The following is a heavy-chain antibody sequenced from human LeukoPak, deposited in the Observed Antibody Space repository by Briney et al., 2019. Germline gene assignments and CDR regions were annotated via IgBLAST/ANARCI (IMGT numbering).Heavy chain of an antibody. CDR3: ARVAMEWFGELHVFDY. D-gene: IGHD3-10*01. V-gene: IGHV4-39*07. CDR1: GGSISSTTYY. J-gene: IGHJ4*02. Sequence: PSETLSLTCIVSGGSISSTTYYWGWIRQPPGKGLEWIGNIYHSGSAYYNPSLKSRVTISVDTSKNQFSLKLSSVTAADTAVYYCARVAMEWFGELHVFDYWGQGTLVTVSS. CDR2: IYHSGSA.